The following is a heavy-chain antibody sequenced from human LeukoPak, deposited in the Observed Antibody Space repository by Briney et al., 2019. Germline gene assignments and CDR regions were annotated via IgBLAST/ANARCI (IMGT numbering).Heavy chain of an antibody. CDR3: ARDWDPLPTAIGSAAFDL. CDR2: ISHEGGNT. V-gene: IGHV3-30-3*01. Sequence: GGSLRLSCAASGFIFSNFAMHWVRQAPGKGLEWLAVISHEGGNTNYADSVKGRFTVSRDNSENTLFLQMDTLKFQDTSLYYCARDWDPLPTAIGSAAFDLWGQGTLVTVSS. J-gene: IGHJ3*01. CDR1: GFIFSNFA. D-gene: IGHD2-21*02.